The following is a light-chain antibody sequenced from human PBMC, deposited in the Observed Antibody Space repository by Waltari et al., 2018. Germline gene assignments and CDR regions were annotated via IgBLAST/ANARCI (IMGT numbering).Light chain of an antibody. J-gene: IGKJ1*01. Sequence: IVLTQSPGTLSLSPGERATLSCRASPSIASSYLAWYQQRPGQAPRLLIYSASNRASGVPDRFSGSGSRTDFTLTISRLEHEDFALYYCQHYGTSRTFGQGSKVEMK. CDR1: PSIASSY. CDR3: QHYGTSRT. CDR2: SAS. V-gene: IGKV3-20*01.